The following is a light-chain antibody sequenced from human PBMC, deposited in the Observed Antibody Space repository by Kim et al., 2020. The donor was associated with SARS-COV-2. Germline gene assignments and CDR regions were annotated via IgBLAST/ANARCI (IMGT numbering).Light chain of an antibody. Sequence: DIVMTQSPDSLAVSLGEWATINCKSSQSVLHSSNNKNYLAWYQQKPGQPPKLLIYWASTRESGVPDRFSGSGSGTDFTLTISSLQAEDVAVYYCQQYYSTPLTFGQGTKLEIK. CDR2: WAS. J-gene: IGKJ2*01. V-gene: IGKV4-1*01. CDR3: QQYYSTPLT. CDR1: QSVLHSSNNKNY.